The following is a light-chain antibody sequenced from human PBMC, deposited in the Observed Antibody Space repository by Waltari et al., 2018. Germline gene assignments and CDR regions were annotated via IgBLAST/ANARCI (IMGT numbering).Light chain of an antibody. CDR3: QQYNSYSLFT. V-gene: IGKV1-5*03. CDR2: KAS. CDR1: QSISNW. Sequence: DIQMTQSPSTLSASVGDRVTITCRASQSISNWLAWYQQKPGKAPKLLIYKASTVESGVPARFSGSGSWTEFTLTISSLQPDDFATYYCQQYNSYSLFTFGGGTKVEIK. J-gene: IGKJ4*01.